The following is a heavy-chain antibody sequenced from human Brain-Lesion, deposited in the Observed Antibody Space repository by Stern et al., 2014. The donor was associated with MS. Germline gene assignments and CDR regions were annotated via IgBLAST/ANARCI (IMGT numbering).Heavy chain of an antibody. Sequence: VQLVESGPGLVKPSETLSLTCTVSGGSISSSTYYWAWIRQPPGKGLEWIGNIYYRGFTYYNPSLKSRVTISVDMSKNQFSLKLGSVTAADTAIYYCARHDSVPRPSQLYSARDRGPGYFDYWGQGTLVTVSS. V-gene: IGHV4-39*01. CDR3: ARHDSVPRPSQLYSARDRGPGYFDY. J-gene: IGHJ4*02. CDR1: GGSISSSTYY. CDR2: IYYRGFT. D-gene: IGHD1-26*01.